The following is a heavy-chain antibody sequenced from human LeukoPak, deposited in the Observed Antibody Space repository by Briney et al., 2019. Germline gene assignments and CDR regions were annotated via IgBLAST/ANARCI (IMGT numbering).Heavy chain of an antibody. CDR1: GRSISTYY. CDR2: IYTSGST. D-gene: IGHD5-24*01. Sequence: SETLSLTCTLSGRSISTYYWNWIRHSPREGLECIGNIYTSGSTNYNPSLKGRVTTSQVTSQKQSKRQISLPVPPVTASDTAMYYCSGTRWQQFGARGSDVWGQGTMVTVSS. V-gene: IGHV4-4*08. CDR3: SGTRWQQFGARGSDV. J-gene: IGHJ3*01.